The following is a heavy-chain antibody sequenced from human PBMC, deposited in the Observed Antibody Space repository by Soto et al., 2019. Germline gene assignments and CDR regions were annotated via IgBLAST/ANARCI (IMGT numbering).Heavy chain of an antibody. CDR3: AKDRQWLVSTYYYYGMDV. Sequence: PGGSLRLSCAASGFTFSSYAMSWVRQAPGKGLEWVSAISGSGGSTYYADSVKGRFTISRDNSKNTLYLQMNSLRAEDTAVYYCAKDRQWLVSTYYYYGMDVWGQGTTVTVSS. V-gene: IGHV3-23*01. D-gene: IGHD6-19*01. CDR1: GFTFSSYA. J-gene: IGHJ6*02. CDR2: ISGSGGST.